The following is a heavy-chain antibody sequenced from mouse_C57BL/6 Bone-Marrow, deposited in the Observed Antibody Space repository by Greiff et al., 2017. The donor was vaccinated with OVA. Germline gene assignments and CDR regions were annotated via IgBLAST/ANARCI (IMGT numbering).Heavy chain of an antibody. D-gene: IGHD1-1*01. CDR3: ARIYYGSSLSYWYCDV. V-gene: IGHV1-53*01. J-gene: IGHJ1*03. CDR2: INPSNGGT. Sequence: QVQLQQPGTELVKPGASVKLSCKASGYTFTSYWMHWVKQRPGQGLEWIGNINPSNGGTNYNEKFKSKATLTVDKSSSTAYMQLSSLTSEDSAVYYCARIYYGSSLSYWYCDVWGTGTTVTVSS. CDR1: GYTFTSYW.